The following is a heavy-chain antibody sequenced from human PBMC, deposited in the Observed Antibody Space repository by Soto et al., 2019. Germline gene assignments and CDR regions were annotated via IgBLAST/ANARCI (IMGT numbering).Heavy chain of an antibody. J-gene: IGHJ4*02. D-gene: IGHD4-4*01. V-gene: IGHV1-69*08. CDR1: GDTFSSYS. CDR2: IIPILGIT. Sequence: QVHLVQSGAEVEKPGSSVKVSCKASGDTFSSYSFTWVRQAPGQGLEWMGRIIPILGITNYAQKFQGRVTNTADKSTSTAYMELSSLRSEDTAVYYCATDKDSTYDYWGQGTLVTVSS. CDR3: ATDKDSTYDY.